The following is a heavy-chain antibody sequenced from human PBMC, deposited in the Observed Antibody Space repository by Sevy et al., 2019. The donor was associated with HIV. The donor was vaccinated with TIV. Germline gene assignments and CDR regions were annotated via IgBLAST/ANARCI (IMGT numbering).Heavy chain of an antibody. CDR1: GYTFTSYG. J-gene: IGHJ4*02. CDR3: ARAEIKGPDGYSSSWELLHFDY. V-gene: IGHV1-18*01. CDR2: ISAYNGNT. D-gene: IGHD6-6*01. Sequence: ASVKVSCKASGYTFTSYGISWVRQAPGQGLEWMGWISAYNGNTNYAQKLQGRVTMTTDTSTSTAYMELRSLRSDDTAVYYCARAEIKGPDGYSSSWELLHFDYWGQGTLVTVSS.